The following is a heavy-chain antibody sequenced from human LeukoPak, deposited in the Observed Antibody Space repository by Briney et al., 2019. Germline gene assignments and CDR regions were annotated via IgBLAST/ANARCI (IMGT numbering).Heavy chain of an antibody. V-gene: IGHV3-11*01. CDR1: GFTLSDYY. D-gene: IGHD2-15*01. CDR2: SSSSGSTI. CDR3: ARGFAVAATSEWFDP. Sequence: PGGSLRLSCAASGFTLSDYYMSWIRQAPGKGLEWVSYSSSSGSTIYYADSVKGRFTISRDNAKNSLYLQMNSLRAEDTAVYYCARGFAVAATSEWFDPWGQGTLVTVSS. J-gene: IGHJ5*02.